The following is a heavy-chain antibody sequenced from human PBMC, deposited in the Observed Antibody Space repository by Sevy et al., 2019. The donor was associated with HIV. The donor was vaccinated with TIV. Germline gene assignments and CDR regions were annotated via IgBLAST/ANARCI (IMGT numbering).Heavy chain of an antibody. Sequence: ASVKVSCKASGGTFSSYAISWVRQAPGQGLEWMGGIIPIFGTANYAQKFQGRVTITADKSTSTAYMELSSLRSEDTAVYYCGYSNYYYYYMDVWGKGTTVIVSS. J-gene: IGHJ6*03. V-gene: IGHV1-69*06. CDR3: GYSNYYYYYMDV. D-gene: IGHD4-4*01. CDR2: IIPIFGTA. CDR1: GGTFSSYA.